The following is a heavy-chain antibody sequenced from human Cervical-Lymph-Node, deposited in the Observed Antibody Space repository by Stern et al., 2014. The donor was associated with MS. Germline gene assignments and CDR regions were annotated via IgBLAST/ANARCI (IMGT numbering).Heavy chain of an antibody. CDR2: FDPEDGET. CDR1: GYTLTELS. V-gene: IGHV1-24*01. Sequence: QVQLVQSGAEVKKPGASVKVSCKVSGYTLTELSMHWVRQAPGKGLEWMGGFDPEDGETIYAQKFQGRVTMTEDTSTDTAYMELSSLRSEDTAVYYCATEIGVVPPDPYYYGMDVWGQGTTVTVSS. CDR3: ATEIGVVPPDPYYYGMDV. J-gene: IGHJ6*02. D-gene: IGHD3-3*01.